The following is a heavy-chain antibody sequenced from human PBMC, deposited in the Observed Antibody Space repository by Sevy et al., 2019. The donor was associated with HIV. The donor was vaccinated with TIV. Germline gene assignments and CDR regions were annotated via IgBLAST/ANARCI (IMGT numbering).Heavy chain of an antibody. V-gene: IGHV3-48*02. CDR2: ISSSSSAI. CDR1: GFTFSSYS. Sequence: GGSLRLSCAASGFTFSSYSMNWVRQAPGKGLEWLSYISSSSSAIYYADSVKGRFTISRDNAKNSLYLQMNSLRDEDTAVYFCARVQYYHCVWGSYRYDYWGQGTLVTVSS. CDR3: ARVQYYHCVWGSYRYDY. D-gene: IGHD3-16*02. J-gene: IGHJ4*02.